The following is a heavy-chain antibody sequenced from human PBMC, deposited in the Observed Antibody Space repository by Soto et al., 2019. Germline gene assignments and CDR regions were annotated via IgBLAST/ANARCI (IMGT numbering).Heavy chain of an antibody. CDR1: RYTFIDYY. CDR3: ARAGLTTLELAITY. V-gene: IGHV1-2*02. CDR2: IHPNSGVT. J-gene: IGHJ4*02. D-gene: IGHD1-1*01. Sequence: ASVKVSCKASRYTFIDYYMHWVRQSPGQGLEWMGWIHPNSGVTKFPQKFQGRVIMTRDTSISTVYMELSRLTSDDTAVYYCARAGLTTLELAITYWGQGTLVTVSS.